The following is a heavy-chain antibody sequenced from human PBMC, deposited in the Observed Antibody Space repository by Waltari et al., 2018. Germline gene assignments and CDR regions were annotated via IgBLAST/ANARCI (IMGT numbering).Heavy chain of an antibody. J-gene: IGHJ4*02. V-gene: IGHV1-18*01. CDR2: ISAYKGNT. CDR1: GYTFTSYG. Sequence: QVQLVQSGAEVKKPGASVKVSCKASGYTFTSYGISWVRQAPGQGLEWMGWISAYKGNTTYAQNLQGRVTMTTDTAPGTVYMELMSLRSDDTAVYYCARDAGGYSSSPRPIDYWGQGTLVTVSS. CDR3: ARDAGGYSSSPRPIDY. D-gene: IGHD6-13*01.